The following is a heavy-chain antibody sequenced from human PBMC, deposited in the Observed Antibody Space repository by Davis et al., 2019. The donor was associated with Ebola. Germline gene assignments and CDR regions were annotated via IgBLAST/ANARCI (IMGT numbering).Heavy chain of an antibody. D-gene: IGHD2-15*01. V-gene: IGHV3-74*01. Sequence: GESLKISCTASGFTFINYWMHWVRQVPGKGLVWVSRIKGDGNLIYADSVKGRFTISRDNARNTVYLQMNSLRADDTAVYYCARRGGHDSWGQGTLVTVSS. CDR1: GFTFINYW. CDR2: IKGDGNL. J-gene: IGHJ4*02. CDR3: ARRGGHDS.